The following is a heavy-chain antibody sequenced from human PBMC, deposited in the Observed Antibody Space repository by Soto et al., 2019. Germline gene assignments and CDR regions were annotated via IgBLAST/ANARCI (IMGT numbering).Heavy chain of an antibody. J-gene: IGHJ3*02. CDR3: ATTYYDFWSGYWIDDAFDI. D-gene: IGHD3-3*01. V-gene: IGHV4-30-4*01. Sequence: QVQLQESGPGLVKPSQTLSLTCTVSGGSISSGDYYWSWIRQPPGKGLEWIGYIYYSGSTYYNPSLKSRVTISVDTSKNQFSLELSSVTAADTAVYYCATTYYDFWSGYWIDDAFDIWGQGTMVTVSS. CDR2: IYYSGST. CDR1: GGSISSGDYY.